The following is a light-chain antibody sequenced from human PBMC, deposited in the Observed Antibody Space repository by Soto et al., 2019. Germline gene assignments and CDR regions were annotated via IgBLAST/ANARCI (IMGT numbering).Light chain of an antibody. Sequence: EIVMTQSPGTVSVFPGETVTLSCRASQSVSDYLDWFHQKPGQAPRLALLRIFTRAIGGAARFSGSGSVTEFTLTISGLQSEISGVYYCLQHYSCPWTFGQGTKVEIK. J-gene: IGKJ1*01. CDR2: RIF. CDR3: LQHYSCPWT. CDR1: QSVSDY. V-gene: IGKV3-15*01.